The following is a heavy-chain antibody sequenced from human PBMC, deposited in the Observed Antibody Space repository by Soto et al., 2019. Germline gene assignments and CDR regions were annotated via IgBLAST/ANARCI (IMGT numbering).Heavy chain of an antibody. CDR1: GGSFSSGAYH. Sequence: SETLSLTCTVSGGSFSSGAYHWSWVRQHPGQGLEWIASISYRGITYSNPSLKSRLSMSVDTSKNQFSLNLTSVTAADTAVYHCARMSATGTRWFDPWGQGALVTVSS. D-gene: IGHD6-13*01. V-gene: IGHV4-31*03. CDR2: ISYRGIT. J-gene: IGHJ5*02. CDR3: ARMSATGTRWFDP.